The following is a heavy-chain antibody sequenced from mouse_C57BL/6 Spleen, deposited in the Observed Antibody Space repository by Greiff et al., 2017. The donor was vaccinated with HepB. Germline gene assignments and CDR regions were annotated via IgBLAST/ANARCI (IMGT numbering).Heavy chain of an antibody. CDR1: GYTFTSYW. CDR3: AREEIYLGAY. D-gene: IGHD2-1*01. V-gene: IGHV1-7*01. Sequence: VQLQQSGAELAKPGASVKLSCKASGYTFTSYWMHWVKQRPGQGLEWIGYINPSSGYTKYNQKFKAKATLTADKSSSTAYMQLSSLTYEDSAVYYCAREEIYLGAYWGQGTLVTVSA. J-gene: IGHJ3*01. CDR2: INPSSGYT.